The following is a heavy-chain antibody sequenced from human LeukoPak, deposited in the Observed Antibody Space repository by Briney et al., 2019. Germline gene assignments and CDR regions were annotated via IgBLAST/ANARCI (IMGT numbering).Heavy chain of an antibody. V-gene: IGHV3-23*01. J-gene: IGHJ5*02. D-gene: IGHD2-2*01. CDR3: ARAYCSSTSCYSELFDP. CDR1: GFTFSSYA. CDR2: ISGSGGST. Sequence: GGSLRLSCAASGFTFSSYAMSWVRQAPGKGLEWVSAISGSGGSTYYADSVKGRFTISRDNSKNTLYLQMNSLRAEDTAVYYCARAYCSSTSCYSELFDPWGQGILVTVSS.